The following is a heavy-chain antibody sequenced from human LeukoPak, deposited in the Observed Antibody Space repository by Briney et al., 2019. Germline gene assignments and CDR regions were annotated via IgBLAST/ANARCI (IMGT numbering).Heavy chain of an antibody. Sequence: SETLSLTCAVSGYSISSGYYWGWIRQPPGKGLEWIGTIYHSGSTYYNPSLKSRVTISLGTCKSHFSLNLNAVPAADTAVYYCARGGRHSPVTSNWFDPWGQGTLVTVSS. CDR1: GYSISSGYY. J-gene: IGHJ5*02. D-gene: IGHD4-17*01. V-gene: IGHV4-38-2*01. CDR2: IYHSGST. CDR3: ARGGRHSPVTSNWFDP.